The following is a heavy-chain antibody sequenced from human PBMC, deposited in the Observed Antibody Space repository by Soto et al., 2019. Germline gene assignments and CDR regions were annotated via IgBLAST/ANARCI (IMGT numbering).Heavy chain of an antibody. CDR1: GFTFSAYS. Sequence: PGGSLRLSCAASGFTFSAYSMHWVRQAPGKGLEWVSSISSSSSSIYYADSVKGRFTISRDNAKTSLYLQMNSLRAEDTAVYYCARGLRLGDQSDTVGYYYMPLAYWGQGALVTVSS. CDR3: ARGLRLGDQSDTVGYYYMPLAY. CDR2: ISSSSSSI. J-gene: IGHJ4*02. V-gene: IGHV3-21*01. D-gene: IGHD3-22*01.